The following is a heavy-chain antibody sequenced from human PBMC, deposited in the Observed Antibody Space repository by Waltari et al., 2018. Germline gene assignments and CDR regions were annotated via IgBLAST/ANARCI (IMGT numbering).Heavy chain of an antibody. D-gene: IGHD1-26*01. CDR1: GFTFSSHC. J-gene: IGHJ1*01. CDR2: IKEDGSEK. Sequence: EVQLMESGGGLVQPGGSMRLSCSASGFTFSSHCMTWVRQAPGKGLEWVANIKEDGSEKYYVDSVKGRFTISRDNAKNSLYLQMNSLRVEDAAVYYCARLIGGTLTEYYQWGQGTLVTVPS. V-gene: IGHV3-7*01. CDR3: ARLIGGTLTEYYQ.